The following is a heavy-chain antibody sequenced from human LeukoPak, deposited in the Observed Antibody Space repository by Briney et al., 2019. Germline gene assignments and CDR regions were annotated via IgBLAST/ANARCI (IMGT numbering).Heavy chain of an antibody. CDR3: ARVEVVTAIFDY. CDR1: GFTFSSYW. J-gene: IGHJ4*02. V-gene: IGHV3-74*01. CDR2: INSDGSST. D-gene: IGHD2-21*02. Sequence: GGSLRLSCAASGFTFSSYWMHWVRQAPGKGLVWVSRINSDGSSTSYADSVKGRFTISRDNAKNTLYLQMNSLRAEDTAVYYCARVEVVTAIFDYWGQGTLVTVSS.